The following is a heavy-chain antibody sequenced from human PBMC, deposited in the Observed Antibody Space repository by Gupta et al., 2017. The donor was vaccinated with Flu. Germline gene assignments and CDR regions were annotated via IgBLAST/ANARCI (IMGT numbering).Heavy chain of an antibody. J-gene: IGHJ5*02. CDR2: ISDTGNT. CDR3: ARRISYGKTFDH. Sequence: QLQLQASGPGLANPSETLSLTCAVSGGSISSSGYNWGWIRQPPGKGLEYIGSISDTGNTYYNTSLKSRVTISLDRSNNQVSLKLTSVTAADTAVYYCARRISYGKTFDHWGHGILVALSS. CDR1: GGSISSSGYN. D-gene: IGHD3-16*01. V-gene: IGHV4-39*01.